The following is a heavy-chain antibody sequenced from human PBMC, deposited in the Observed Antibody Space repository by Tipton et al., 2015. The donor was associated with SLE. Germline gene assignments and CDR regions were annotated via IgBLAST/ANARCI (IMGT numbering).Heavy chain of an antibody. CDR1: GFNFGPYS. CDR3: TKEIMGTLWVSFDS. CDR2: TNRYASP. V-gene: IGHV3-43*01. J-gene: IGHJ4*02. D-gene: IGHD1-26*01. Sequence: GSLRLSCVTSGFNFGPYSIHWVRQAPGRGLEWVCVTNRYASPSYADSVRGRFVISRDNSKNSVYLQMNNLRPEDTALYYCTKEIMGTLWVSFDSWGQGTLVTVSS.